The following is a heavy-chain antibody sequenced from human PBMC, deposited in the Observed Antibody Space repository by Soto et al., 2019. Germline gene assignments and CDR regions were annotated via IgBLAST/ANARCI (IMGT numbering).Heavy chain of an antibody. V-gene: IGHV3-23*01. CDR3: ARVSRGGVIPRYGMDV. CDR1: GFTFSSYA. CDR2: VSGSGDST. J-gene: IGHJ6*02. D-gene: IGHD3-16*02. Sequence: GRSLRLSGAASGFTFSSYAMSWVRQAPGKGLAWVSAVSGSGDSTYYADSVKGRVTISRDNAKNSLYLQMNSLRAEDTAVYYCARVSRGGVIPRYGMDVWGQGTTVTVSS.